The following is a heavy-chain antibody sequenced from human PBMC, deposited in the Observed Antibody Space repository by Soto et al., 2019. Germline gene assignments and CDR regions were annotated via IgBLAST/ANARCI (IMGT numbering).Heavy chain of an antibody. CDR3: ARAQFYSGSGNDNNLMFDP. J-gene: IGHJ5*02. CDR2: IYHSGTI. D-gene: IGHD3-10*01. V-gene: IGHV4-30-2*01. CDR1: GGSIGGAGYS. Sequence: SETLSLTCAVSGGSIGGAGYSWSWIRQPPGGGLEWIGYIYHSGTILYTPSLKTRLTISLDMSNKKLSLTLNSVTAADAAVYYCARAQFYSGSGNDNNLMFDPWGQGTEVTVSS.